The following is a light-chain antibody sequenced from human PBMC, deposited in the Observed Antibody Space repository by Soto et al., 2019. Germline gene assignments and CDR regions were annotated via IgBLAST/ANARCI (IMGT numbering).Light chain of an antibody. V-gene: IGKV1-5*03. CDR2: KAS. CDR3: QQFYRYPWT. CDR1: QSVDTC. J-gene: IGKJ1*01. Sequence: IQMTQSASALSAYVGDTVTITCRASQSVDTCLAWYQQKPGKAPHLLIYKASRLETGVPSRFSGSGSVTDYTLTITGLQPDDFATYYCQQFYRYPWTFGQGTKVEI.